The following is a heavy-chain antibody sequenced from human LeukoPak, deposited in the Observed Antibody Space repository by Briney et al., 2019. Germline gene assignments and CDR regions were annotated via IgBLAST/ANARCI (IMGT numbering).Heavy chain of an antibody. CDR2: IIPIFGIA. Sequence: SVKVSCKASGGTFSGYAISGGRQAPGQGLEWRGRIIPIFGIAKYAQKFQGRVTITADKSTSTAYMELSSLRSEDTAVYYCARGRSTYYYYYYGMDVWGQGTTVTVSS. V-gene: IGHV1-69*04. CDR1: GGTFSGYA. D-gene: IGHD1-26*01. CDR3: ARGRSTYYYYYYGMDV. J-gene: IGHJ6*02.